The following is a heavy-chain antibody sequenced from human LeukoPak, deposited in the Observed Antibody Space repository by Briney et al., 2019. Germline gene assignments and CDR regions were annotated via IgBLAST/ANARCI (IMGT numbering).Heavy chain of an antibody. J-gene: IGHJ5*02. CDR2: IIPIFGIA. CDR3: ARLGVDCSSTSCFPIP. V-gene: IGHV1-69*04. D-gene: IGHD2-2*01. Sequence: SVKVSCKASGGTFSSYAISWVRQAPGQGLEWMGRIIPIFGIANYAQKFQGRVTITADKSTSTAYMELSSLRSEDTAVYYCARLGVDCSSTSCFPIPWGQGTLVTVPS. CDR1: GGTFSSYA.